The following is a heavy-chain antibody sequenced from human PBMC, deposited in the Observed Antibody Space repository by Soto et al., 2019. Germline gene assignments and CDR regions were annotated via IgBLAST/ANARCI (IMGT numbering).Heavy chain of an antibody. J-gene: IGHJ4*02. Sequence: AGGSLRLSCAASGFTFSSYAMHWVRQAPGKGLEYVSAISSNGGSTYYADSVKGRFTISRDNSKNTLYLQMSSLRAEDTAVYYCVKERLRSLGTFDYWGQGTLVTVSS. CDR3: VKERLRSLGTFDY. V-gene: IGHV3-64D*06. CDR2: ISSNGGST. CDR1: GFTFSSYA. D-gene: IGHD4-17*01.